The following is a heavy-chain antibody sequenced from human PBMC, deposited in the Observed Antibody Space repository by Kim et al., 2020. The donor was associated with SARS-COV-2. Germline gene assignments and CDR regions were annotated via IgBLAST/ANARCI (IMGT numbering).Heavy chain of an antibody. V-gene: IGHV3-30-3*01. CDR2: ISYDGSNK. D-gene: IGHD2-15*01. CDR1: GFTFSSYA. J-gene: IGHJ6*03. CDR3: ASGLVGNYYYMDV. Sequence: GGSLRLSCAASGFTFSSYAMHWVRQAPGKGLEWVAVISYDGSNKYYADSVKGRFTISRDNSKNTLYLQMNSLRAEDTAVYYCASGLVGNYYYMDVWGKGT.